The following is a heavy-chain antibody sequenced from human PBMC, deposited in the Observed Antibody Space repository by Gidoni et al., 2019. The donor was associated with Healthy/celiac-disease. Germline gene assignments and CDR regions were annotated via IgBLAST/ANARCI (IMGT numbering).Heavy chain of an antibody. CDR1: GGTFRSYT. CDR2: MIPILGIA. CDR3: ARDSLTMVRGVIAY. V-gene: IGHV1-69*08. D-gene: IGHD3-10*01. J-gene: IGHJ4*01. Sequence: VQLVQSGAEGTKPGCAGKVSCKDSGGTFRSYTSSWVRRAPGQGLEWLGRMIPILGIAIYAQKFQGRFTITAEKSTSTASMDLSSLRSEDTAVYYCARDSLTMVRGVIAYWGHGPLVTVSS.